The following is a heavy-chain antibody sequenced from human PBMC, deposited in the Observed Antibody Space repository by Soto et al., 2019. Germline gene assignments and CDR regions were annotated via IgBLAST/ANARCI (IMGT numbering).Heavy chain of an antibody. J-gene: IGHJ4*02. D-gene: IGHD6-19*01. CDR1: GYSFTSYW. CDR2: IYPGDFDT. V-gene: IGHV5-51*01. Sequence: GESLKISCKGSGYSFTSYWIGWVRQLPGKGLEWMGIIYPGDFDTRYSPSFQGQVTISADKISNTAYLQWSSLKASDSAIYYCERQEHLALAGIDHWGQGTLVTVSS. CDR3: ERQEHLALAGIDH.